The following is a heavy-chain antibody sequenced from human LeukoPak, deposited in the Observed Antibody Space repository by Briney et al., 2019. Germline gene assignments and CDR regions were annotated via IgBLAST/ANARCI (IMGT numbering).Heavy chain of an antibody. J-gene: IGHJ4*02. CDR1: GGSISTYY. Sequence: PSETLSLTCTVSGGSISTYYWKWIRQPPGKGLEGSGYVYYSGRTNYNPSLKSGGTISIDTSKSQFSQKRSSVTAADTASYYGTRRSARSWSRYFDCWRQRSLVTVSS. CDR2: VYYSGRT. CDR3: TRRSARSWSRYFDC. D-gene: IGHD6-13*01. V-gene: IGHV4-59*01.